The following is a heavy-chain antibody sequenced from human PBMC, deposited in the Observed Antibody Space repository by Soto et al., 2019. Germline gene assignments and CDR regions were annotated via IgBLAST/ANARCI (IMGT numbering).Heavy chain of an antibody. CDR3: ARGPYDYIWGSYQPYYYYMDV. CDR2: INHSGST. CDR1: GGSFSGYY. D-gene: IGHD3-16*02. V-gene: IGHV4-34*01. Sequence: SETRSLTCAVYGGSFSGYYWSWSRQPPGKGLEWIGEINHSGSTNYNPSLKSRVTISVDTSKNQFSLKLSSVTAADTAVYYCARGPYDYIWGSYQPYYYYMDVWGKGTTVTVSS. J-gene: IGHJ6*03.